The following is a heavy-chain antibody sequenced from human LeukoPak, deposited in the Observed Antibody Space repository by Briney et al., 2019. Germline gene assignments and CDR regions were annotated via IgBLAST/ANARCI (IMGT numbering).Heavy chain of an antibody. J-gene: IGHJ3*02. V-gene: IGHV3-23*01. CDR2: ISGSAGST. D-gene: IGHD5-18*01. CDR1: GLTFSSYA. CDR3: AKADPTGYSYVHGMAFDI. Sequence: GGALILSCAASGLTFSSYAMSWGRQAPGKGLEWVSAISGSAGSTYYADSLKGRVTISRHNSKNTRYLQINSLRAEDTSVCYCAKADPTGYSYVHGMAFDIWGQGTMVTVSS.